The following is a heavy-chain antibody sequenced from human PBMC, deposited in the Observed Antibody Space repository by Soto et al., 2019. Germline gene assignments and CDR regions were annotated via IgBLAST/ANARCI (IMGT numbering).Heavy chain of an antibody. V-gene: IGHV3-48*03. CDR3: ARYCGWYSYNWFDP. CDR2: INTSGRTM. CDR1: GFTFSIFE. D-gene: IGHD6-19*01. J-gene: IGHJ5*02. Sequence: PGGSLRLSCVASGFTFSIFEMNLVRQAPGKEPEWVAVINTSGRTMSYADSVKCRFTISLDNNVNSLYLQISRLRGQPTAMYYCARYCGWYSYNWFDPWGQGTLVAAST.